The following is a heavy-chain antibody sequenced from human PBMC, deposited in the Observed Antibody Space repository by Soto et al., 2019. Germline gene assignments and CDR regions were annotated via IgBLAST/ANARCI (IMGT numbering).Heavy chain of an antibody. V-gene: IGHV1-18*01. J-gene: IGHJ6*02. CDR1: GYTFTRNG. CDR3: VKDRDSNTWPSRDV. D-gene: IGHD3-22*01. Sequence: QVHLVQSGAEVKKPGASVNVSCKTSGYTFTRNGISWVRQAPGQGLEWMGWISPNSGNIKYAQKLQGRVIMTTDTPTSTADMELSSLRSDDTALYYCVKDRDSNTWPSRDVWGPGTTVTVSS. CDR2: ISPNSGNI.